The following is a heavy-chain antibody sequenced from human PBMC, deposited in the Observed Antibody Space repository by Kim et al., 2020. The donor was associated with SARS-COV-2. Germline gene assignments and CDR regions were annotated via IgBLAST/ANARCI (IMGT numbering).Heavy chain of an antibody. CDR2: IYWDDDK. J-gene: IGHJ3*02. D-gene: IGHD3-10*01. Sequence: SGPTLVNPTQTLTLTCTFSGFSLSTSGVGVGWIRQPPGKALEWLALIYWDDDKRYSPSLKSRLTITKDTSKNQVVLTMTNMDPVDTATYYCALRPYAMVRGAYSIWGQGTMVTVSS. CDR3: ALRPYAMVRGAYSI. CDR1: GFSLSTSGVG. V-gene: IGHV2-5*02.